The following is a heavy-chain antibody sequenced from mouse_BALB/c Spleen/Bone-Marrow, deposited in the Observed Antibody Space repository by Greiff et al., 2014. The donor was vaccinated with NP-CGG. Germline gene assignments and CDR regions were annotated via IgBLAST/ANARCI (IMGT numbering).Heavy chain of an antibody. CDR1: GFTFSTYY. CDR2: INSNGDTT. CDR3: ARQLRRTDYYAMDY. J-gene: IGHJ4*01. V-gene: IGHV5-6-2*01. Sequence: EVQLVESGGGLVKLGGSLKLSCAASGFTFSTYYMSWVRQTPEKRLELVAAINSNGDTTYYPDTVKGRFTISRDNAKNTLYLQMSSLKSEDTAVYCCARQLRRTDYYAMDYWGQGTSVTVSS. D-gene: IGHD2-12*01.